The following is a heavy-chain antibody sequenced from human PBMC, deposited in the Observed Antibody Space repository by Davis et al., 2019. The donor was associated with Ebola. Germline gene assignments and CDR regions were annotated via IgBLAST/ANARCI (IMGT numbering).Heavy chain of an antibody. Sequence: MPSETLSLTCTVSGGSIISSSSYWGWIRQPPRKGLEWIGSIYYSGITYYNPSLKSRVTISVDTSKNQFSLKLSSVTAADTAVYYCARDGWGTVTPSWFDPWGQGTLVTVSS. CDR3: ARDGWGTVTPSWFDP. CDR1: GGSIISSSSY. CDR2: IYYSGIT. J-gene: IGHJ5*02. V-gene: IGHV4-39*07. D-gene: IGHD4-11*01.